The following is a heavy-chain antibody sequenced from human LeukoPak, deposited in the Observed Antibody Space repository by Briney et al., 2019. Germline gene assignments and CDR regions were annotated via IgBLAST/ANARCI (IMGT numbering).Heavy chain of an antibody. Sequence: GGSLRLSCAASGFTVSSNYMSWVRQAPGKGMEWVSVIYSGGSTYYADSVKGRFTISRDNSKNTLYLQMNSLRAEDTAVYYCAREVADYYYGMDVWGQGTTVTVSS. CDR3: AREVADYYYGMDV. CDR2: IYSGGST. J-gene: IGHJ6*02. CDR1: GFTVSSNY. D-gene: IGHD2-15*01. V-gene: IGHV3-66*02.